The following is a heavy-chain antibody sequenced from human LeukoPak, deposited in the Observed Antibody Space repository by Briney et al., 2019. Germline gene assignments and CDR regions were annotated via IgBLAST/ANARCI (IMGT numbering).Heavy chain of an antibody. J-gene: IGHJ6*03. D-gene: IGHD3-22*01. CDR3: AKDGYYYDSSGYFDYYYYYYMDV. V-gene: IGHV3-33*06. CDR2: IWYDGSNK. Sequence: GGSLRLSCAASGFIVNSYAMSWVRQAPGKGLEWVAVIWYDGSNKYYADSVKGRFTISRDNSKNTLYLQMNSLRAEDTAVYYCAKDGYYYDSSGYFDYYYYYYMDVWGKGTTVTVSS. CDR1: GFIVNSYA.